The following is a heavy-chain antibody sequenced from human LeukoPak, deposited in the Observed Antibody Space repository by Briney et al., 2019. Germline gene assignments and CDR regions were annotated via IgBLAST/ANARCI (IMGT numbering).Heavy chain of an antibody. D-gene: IGHD2-2*01. CDR3: AKKFSTGLDP. CDR2: ISGSGGST. Sequence: GGSLRLSCAASGVTFSSYAMSWVRQAPGKGLEWVSDISGSGGSTYYADSVKGRFTISRDNSKNTLYLQMNTLRAEDTAVYYCAKKFSTGLDPWGRGTLVTVSS. CDR1: GVTFSSYA. V-gene: IGHV3-23*01. J-gene: IGHJ5*02.